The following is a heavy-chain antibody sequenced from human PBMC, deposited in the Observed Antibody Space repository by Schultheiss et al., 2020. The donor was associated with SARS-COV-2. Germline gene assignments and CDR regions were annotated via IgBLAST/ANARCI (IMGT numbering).Heavy chain of an antibody. D-gene: IGHD6-19*01. CDR3: ARDTGRAVAGTFDY. CDR1: GYSISSGYY. CDR2: IYHSGST. V-gene: IGHV4-38-2*02. J-gene: IGHJ4*02. Sequence: SETLSLTCAVSGYSISSGYYWGWIRQPPGKGLEWIGSIYHSGSTYYNPSLKSRVTISVDTSKNQFSLKLSSVTAADTAVYYCARDTGRAVAGTFDYWGQGTLVTVSS.